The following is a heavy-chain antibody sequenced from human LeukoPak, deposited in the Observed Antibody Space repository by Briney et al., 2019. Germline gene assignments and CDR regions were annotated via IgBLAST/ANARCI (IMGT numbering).Heavy chain of an antibody. CDR3: ARSGSSGWFGEDGMDV. J-gene: IGHJ6*02. V-gene: IGHV4-59*08. CDR1: GGSISSYY. CDR2: IYYSGST. Sequence: SETLSLTCTVSGGSISSYYWSWIRQPPGKGLEWIGYIYYSGSTNYNPSLKSRVTISVDTSKNRFSLKLSSVTAADTAVYYCARSGSSGWFGEDGMDVWGQGTTVTVSS. D-gene: IGHD3-10*01.